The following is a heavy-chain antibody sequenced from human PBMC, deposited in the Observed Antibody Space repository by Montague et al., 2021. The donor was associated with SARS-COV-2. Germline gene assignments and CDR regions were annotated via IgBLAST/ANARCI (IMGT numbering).Heavy chain of an antibody. CDR3: AVQPRDSSAWHPFDY. D-gene: IGHD6-19*01. V-gene: IGHV3-33*01. CDR2: MSHDGNFE. J-gene: IGHJ4*02. Sequence: SLRLSCAASGFTFSTYAIHWVRQAPGKGLEWVAIMSHDGNFEQYADSVKGRLTISRDSSKDTLHLQMNSLTAEDTAVYYCAVQPRDSSAWHPFDYWGQGTLVTVSS. CDR1: GFTFSTYA.